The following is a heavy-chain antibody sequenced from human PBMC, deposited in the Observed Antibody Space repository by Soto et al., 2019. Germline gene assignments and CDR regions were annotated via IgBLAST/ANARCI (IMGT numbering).Heavy chain of an antibody. CDR1: GFSISSGGYY. CDR2: IYYSGST. J-gene: IGHJ5*02. D-gene: IGHD3-16*01. Sequence: PSETLSLTCTVSGFSISSGGYYWSWIRQHPGKGLEWIGYIYYSGSTYYNPSLKSRVTISVDTSKNQFSLKLSSVTAADTAVYYCARSKGAFNWFDPWGQGTLVTVSS. CDR3: ARSKGAFNWFDP. V-gene: IGHV4-31*03.